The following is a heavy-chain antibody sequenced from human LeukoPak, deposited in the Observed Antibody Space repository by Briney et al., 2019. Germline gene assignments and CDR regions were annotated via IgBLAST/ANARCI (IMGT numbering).Heavy chain of an antibody. J-gene: IGHJ5*02. CDR1: GFTFSSYW. Sequence: GGSLRLSCAASGFTFSSYWMSWVRQAPGKGLEWVANIKQDGSEKYYVDSVKGRFTISRDNAKNSLYLQMNSLRAEDTAVYYCARSDTGLEWERNWFDPWGQGTLVTVSS. V-gene: IGHV3-7*01. CDR3: ARSDTGLEWERNWFDP. CDR2: IKQDGSEK. D-gene: IGHD3-3*01.